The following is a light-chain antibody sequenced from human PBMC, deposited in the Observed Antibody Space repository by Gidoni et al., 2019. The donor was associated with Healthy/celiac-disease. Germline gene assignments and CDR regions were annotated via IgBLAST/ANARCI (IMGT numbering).Light chain of an antibody. CDR3: AAWDDSLNGRV. CDR2: SHN. CDR1: SSNIGRNT. V-gene: IGLV1-44*01. J-gene: IGLJ3*02. Sequence: QSVLTQPPSASGTPGQRVTLSCSGSSSNIGRNTVNWYQQLPGTAPKLLIYSHNQPPSGVPDLFSGSKSGTSASLAISGLQSEDEADYYCAAWDDSLNGRVFGGGTKLPVL.